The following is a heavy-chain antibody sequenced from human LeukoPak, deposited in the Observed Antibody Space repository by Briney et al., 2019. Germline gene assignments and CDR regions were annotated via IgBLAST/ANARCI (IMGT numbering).Heavy chain of an antibody. CDR3: ARHLRGEQQLSGFDD. CDR2: IYYSGST. CDR1: GGSISSYY. V-gene: IGHV4-59*08. J-gene: IGHJ4*02. D-gene: IGHD6-13*01. Sequence: PSETLSLTCTVCGGSISSYYWSWIRQPPGKGLEWIGYIYYSGSTKYNPSLRSRVTISADTSKNQFSLKLSSVTAADTAVYYCARHLRGEQQLSGFDDWGQGTPVTVSS.